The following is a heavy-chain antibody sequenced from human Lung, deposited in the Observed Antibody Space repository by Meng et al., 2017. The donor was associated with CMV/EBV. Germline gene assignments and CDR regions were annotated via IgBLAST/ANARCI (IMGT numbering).Heavy chain of an antibody. CDR3: AREGGLVLRFLEWLPNNDAFDI. V-gene: IGHV4-38-2*02. J-gene: IGHJ3*02. CDR2: IYHSGST. CDR1: GYSISSGYY. D-gene: IGHD3-3*01. Sequence: SCTVSGYSISSGYYWGWIRQPPGKGLEWIGSIYHSGSTYYNPSLKSRVTISVDTSKNQFSLKLSSVTAADTAVYYCAREGGLVLRFLEWLPNNDAFDIWXQWXMVTVSS.